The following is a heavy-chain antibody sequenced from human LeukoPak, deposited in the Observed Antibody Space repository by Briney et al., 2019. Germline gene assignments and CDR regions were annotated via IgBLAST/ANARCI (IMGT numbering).Heavy chain of an antibody. CDR2: IYYSGST. Sequence: SETLSLTCTVSGGSISSYYWSWIRQPPGKGLEWIGYIYYSGSTNYNPSLKSRVTISVDTSKNQFSLKLSSVTAADTAVYYCARDTRGYYGSGRWHFDLWGRGTLVTVSS. CDR1: GGSISSYY. CDR3: ARDTRGYYGSGRWHFDL. V-gene: IGHV4-59*12. J-gene: IGHJ2*01. D-gene: IGHD3-10*01.